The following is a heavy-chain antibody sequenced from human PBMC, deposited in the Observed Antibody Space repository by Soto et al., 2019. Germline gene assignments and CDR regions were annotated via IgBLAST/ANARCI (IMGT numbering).Heavy chain of an antibody. CDR3: ARIGGSYYPLDY. Sequence: PSETLSLTCAVSGYSISSGYYWGWIRQPPGKGLGWIGSIYHSGSTYYNPSLKSRVTISVDTSKNQFSLKLSSVTTADTAVYYCARIGGSYYPLDYWGQGTLVTVSS. D-gene: IGHD1-26*01. V-gene: IGHV4-38-2*01. J-gene: IGHJ4*02. CDR2: IYHSGST. CDR1: GYSISSGYY.